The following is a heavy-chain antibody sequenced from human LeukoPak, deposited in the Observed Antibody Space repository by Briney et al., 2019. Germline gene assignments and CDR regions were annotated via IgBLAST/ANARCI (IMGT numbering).Heavy chain of an antibody. J-gene: IGHJ4*02. D-gene: IGHD1-26*01. Sequence: GASVKVSCKASGYTFTNYYITWVRQAPGKGLEWMGWISTYDSNTNYAQKLQDKFTMTTDTSTSTAYMELRNLRSDDTAVYYCARGGGEPGDYWGQGTLVTVSS. V-gene: IGHV1-18*01. CDR1: GYTFTNYY. CDR2: ISTYDSNT. CDR3: ARGGGEPGDY.